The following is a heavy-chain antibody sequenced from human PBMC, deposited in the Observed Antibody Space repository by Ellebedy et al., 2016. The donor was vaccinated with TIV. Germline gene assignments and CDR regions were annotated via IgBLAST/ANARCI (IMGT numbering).Heavy chain of an antibody. D-gene: IGHD3-9*01. CDR1: GYTFVSYW. Sequence: GESLKISCWGSGYTFVSYWIAWVRQTPGKGLEWMGVIYPGDSETRYNPSFQGRVTISVDKSINTAHLQWGSLKASDTAMYYCARLRGDILTARMDVWGQGNMVTVSS. CDR3: ARLRGDILTARMDV. CDR2: IYPGDSET. J-gene: IGHJ6*02. V-gene: IGHV5-51*01.